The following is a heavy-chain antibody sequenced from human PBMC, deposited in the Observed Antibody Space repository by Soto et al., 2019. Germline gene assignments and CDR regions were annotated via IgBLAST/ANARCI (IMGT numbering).Heavy chain of an antibody. Sequence: QVQLVQSGAEVRKPGSSVKVSCKASGGTFSRHTISWVRQAPGQGLEWMGGIIPMFGTANYAQKFQGRVTITADESTSTAYMGVGGLRSEDTAIYYCAGGWGYESSDYYYAYWGQGTLVIVSS. J-gene: IGHJ4*02. CDR1: GGTFSRHT. CDR3: AGGWGYESSDYYYAY. CDR2: IIPMFGTA. D-gene: IGHD3-22*01. V-gene: IGHV1-69*01.